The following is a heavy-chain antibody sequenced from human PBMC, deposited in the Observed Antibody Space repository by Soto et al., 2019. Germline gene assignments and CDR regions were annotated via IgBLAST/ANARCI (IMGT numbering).Heavy chain of an antibody. J-gene: IGHJ4*02. CDR3: ARAGAEYYDMLKWC. CDR2: ISSSSSYI. Sequence: EVQLVESGGGLVKPGGSLRLSCAASGFTFSSYSMNWVRQAPGKGLEWVSSISSSSSYIYYADSVKGRFTISRDNAKNSLYLQMNSLRAEDTAVYYCARAGAEYYDMLKWCWGQGTLVTVSS. D-gene: IGHD3-9*01. CDR1: GFTFSSYS. V-gene: IGHV3-21*01.